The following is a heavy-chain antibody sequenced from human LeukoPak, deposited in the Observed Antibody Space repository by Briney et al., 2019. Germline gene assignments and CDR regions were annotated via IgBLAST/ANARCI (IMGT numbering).Heavy chain of an antibody. V-gene: IGHV4-38-2*02. D-gene: IGHD3-22*01. CDR1: GYSISSGYY. J-gene: IGHJ4*02. CDR3: ARALRAGGYYDSSGYYYYFDY. Sequence: SETLSLTCTVSGYSISSGYYWGWIRQPPGKGLEWIGSIYHSGSTYYNPSLKSRVTISVDTSKNQFSLKLSSVTAADTAVYYCARALRAGGYYDSSGYYYYFDYWGQGTLVTVSS. CDR2: IYHSGST.